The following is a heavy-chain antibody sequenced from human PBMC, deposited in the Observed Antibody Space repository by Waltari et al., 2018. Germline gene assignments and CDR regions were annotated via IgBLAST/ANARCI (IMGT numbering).Heavy chain of an antibody. J-gene: IGHJ6*02. D-gene: IGHD3-10*01. CDR1: GTPIKSHH. V-gene: IGHV4-4*07. CDR3: ARDFYGTDIYDNYYYYGVDV. CDR2: IYTDGKV. Sequence: QVQLQESGPGLVKPSETLSLTCPVSGTPIKSHHWSWIRQPAGKGLDRIGHIYTDGKVTYNPSLDSRVTMSLDTSQNQFSLRLTSATAADAATYYCARDFYGTDIYDNYYYYGVDVWGPGTNITVSS.